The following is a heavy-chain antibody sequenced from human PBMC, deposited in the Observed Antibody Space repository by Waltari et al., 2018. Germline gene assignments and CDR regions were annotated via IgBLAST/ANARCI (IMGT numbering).Heavy chain of an antibody. Sequence: QVQLVQSGAEVKKPGASVKVSCKASGYTFTSYGISWVRQAPGQGLEWMEWISAYNGNTNYAQKLQGRVTMTTDTSTSTDYMELRSLRSDDTAVYYCALEGYCSSTSCSPGYWGQGTLVTVSS. CDR2: ISAYNGNT. CDR1: GYTFTSYG. D-gene: IGHD2-2*01. J-gene: IGHJ4*02. CDR3: ALEGYCSSTSCSPGY. V-gene: IGHV1-18*01.